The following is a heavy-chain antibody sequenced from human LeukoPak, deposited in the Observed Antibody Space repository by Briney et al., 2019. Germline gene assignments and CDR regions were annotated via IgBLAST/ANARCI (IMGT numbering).Heavy chain of an antibody. Sequence: SETLSLTCTVSGGSIRSYYWSWIRQPPGKGLEWIGYIYYSGSTNYNPSLKSRVTISVDTSKNQFSLKLSSVTAADTAVYYCARVIAAAGWFDPWGQGTLVTVSS. CDR3: ARVIAAAGWFDP. J-gene: IGHJ5*02. CDR2: IYYSGST. V-gene: IGHV4-59*01. D-gene: IGHD6-13*01. CDR1: GGSIRSYY.